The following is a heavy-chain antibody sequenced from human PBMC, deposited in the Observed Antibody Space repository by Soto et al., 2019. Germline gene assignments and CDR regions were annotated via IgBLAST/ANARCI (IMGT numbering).Heavy chain of an antibody. CDR3: AREWAGDFDP. CDR1: GYTFSTYG. V-gene: IGHV1-18*01. D-gene: IGHD7-27*01. Sequence: QVQLAQSGAEVKKPGASVTVSCKASGYTFSTYGLTWVRQAPGQGLEWVAWISGNSGNTNYAQRFHGRVTLTADTSTSTAYMELRSLTSDDTAVYYCAREWAGDFDPWGQGTLVTVSS. J-gene: IGHJ5*02. CDR2: ISGNSGNT.